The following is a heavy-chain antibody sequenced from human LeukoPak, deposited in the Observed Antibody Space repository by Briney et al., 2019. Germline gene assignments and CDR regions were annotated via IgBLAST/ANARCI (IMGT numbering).Heavy chain of an antibody. J-gene: IGHJ3*02. CDR1: GFIFSRYG. Sequence: PGGSLRLSCVASGFIFSRYGMHWVRQAPGKGLDYVSAISNSGGSTYYANSVKGRFTISRDNSKNTLYLQMNSLRAENTAVYYCASPYCGGDCYSNLNAFDIWGQGTMVTVSS. D-gene: IGHD2-21*02. CDR3: ASPYCGGDCYSNLNAFDI. CDR2: ISNSGGST. V-gene: IGHV3-64*01.